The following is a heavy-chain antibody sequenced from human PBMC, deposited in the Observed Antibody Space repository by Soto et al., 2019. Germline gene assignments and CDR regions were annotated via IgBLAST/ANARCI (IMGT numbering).Heavy chain of an antibody. Sequence: QAQLVQSGVEMKNVGASVKVSCKASGYTFTSYGISWVRQAPGQGLEWMGWISGFNDDTNHAQKFQGRVTVTKDTSTSTAYMELRSLKSDDTAVYYCARSESYYPARNWFGPWGQGTLVTVSS. D-gene: IGHD3-10*01. CDR2: ISGFNDDT. CDR3: ARSESYYPARNWFGP. J-gene: IGHJ5*02. CDR1: GYTFTSYG. V-gene: IGHV1-18*01.